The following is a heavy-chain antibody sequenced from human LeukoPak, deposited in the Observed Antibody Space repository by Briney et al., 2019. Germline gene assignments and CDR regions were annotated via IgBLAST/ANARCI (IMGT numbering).Heavy chain of an antibody. V-gene: IGHV3-48*03. Sequence: GGSLRLSCEASGFTFSSYEMNWVRQAPGKGLEWVSIIYSGGSTYYTDSVKGRFTISRDNAKNSLYLQMNSLRAEDTAVYYCTRGSSFAYWGQGTLVTVSS. CDR2: IYSGGST. D-gene: IGHD3-16*01. CDR1: GFTFSSYE. J-gene: IGHJ4*02. CDR3: TRGSSFAY.